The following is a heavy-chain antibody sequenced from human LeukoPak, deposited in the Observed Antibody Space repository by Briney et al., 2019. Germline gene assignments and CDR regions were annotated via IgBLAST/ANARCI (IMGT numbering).Heavy chain of an antibody. Sequence: GGSLRLSCAASGFTFSSYGMHWVRQAPGKGLEWVAFIRHDGSNKYYADSVKGRFTISRDNSKNTLYLQMNSLRAEDTAVYYCAKDYLAVAGTGDYWGQGTLVTVSS. CDR2: IRHDGSNK. V-gene: IGHV3-30*02. J-gene: IGHJ4*02. CDR1: GFTFSSYG. CDR3: AKDYLAVAGTGDY. D-gene: IGHD6-19*01.